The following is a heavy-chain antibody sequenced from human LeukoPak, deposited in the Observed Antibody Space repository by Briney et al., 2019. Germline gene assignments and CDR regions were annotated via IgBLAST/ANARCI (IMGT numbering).Heavy chain of an antibody. CDR3: ASNIIAAAGSYYYYDMDV. CDR1: GCSISSRSYY. V-gene: IGHV4-39*01. Sequence: ASETLSLTCTVSGCSISSRSYYWGWIRQPPGKGLEWIGSIYYSGSTYYNPSLKSRVTISVDTSKNQFSLKLSSVTAADTAVYYCASNIIAAAGSYYYYDMDVWGKGTTVTVSS. CDR2: IYYSGST. D-gene: IGHD6-13*01. J-gene: IGHJ6*03.